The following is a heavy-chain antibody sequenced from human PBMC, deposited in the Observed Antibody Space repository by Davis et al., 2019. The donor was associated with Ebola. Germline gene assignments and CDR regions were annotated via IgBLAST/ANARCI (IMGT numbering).Heavy chain of an antibody. V-gene: IGHV3-23*01. D-gene: IGHD6-19*01. Sequence: PGGSLRLSCAASGFTFSTYWMSWVRQAPGKGLEWVSAISGSGGSTYYADSVKGRFTISRDNSKNTLYLQMNSLRAEDTAVYYCARAPPLYSSGWYLPYWGQGTLVTVSS. CDR3: ARAPPLYSSGWYLPY. CDR1: GFTFSTYW. CDR2: ISGSGGST. J-gene: IGHJ4*02.